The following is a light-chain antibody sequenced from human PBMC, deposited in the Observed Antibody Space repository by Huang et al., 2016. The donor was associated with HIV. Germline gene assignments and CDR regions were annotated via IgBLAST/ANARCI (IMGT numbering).Light chain of an antibody. V-gene: IGKV4-1*01. CDR3: QQYYSTPLT. J-gene: IGKJ4*01. CDR1: QSVLYNSNTKNY. CDR2: WAS. Sequence: DIVMTQSPDSLAVSLGERATINCKSSQSVLYNSNTKNYLAWYQQTPGQPPKLLIYWASTRESGVPDRFSGSWSGADFTLTINSLQAEDVAIYFCQQYYSTPLTFGGGTKVEIK.